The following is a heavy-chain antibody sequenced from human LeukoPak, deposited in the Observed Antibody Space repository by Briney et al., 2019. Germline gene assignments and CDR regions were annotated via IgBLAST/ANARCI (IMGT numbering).Heavy chain of an antibody. CDR1: GFTVSSNY. V-gene: IGHV3-66*04. D-gene: IGHD6-13*01. CDR2: IYSGGST. CDR3: ARHIAAAGTDY. Sequence: GGSLRLFCAASGFTVSSNYMSWVRQAPGKGLEWVSVIYSGGSTYYADSVKGRFTISRDNSKNTLYLQMNSLRAEDTAVYYCARHIAAAGTDYWGQGTLVTVSS. J-gene: IGHJ4*02.